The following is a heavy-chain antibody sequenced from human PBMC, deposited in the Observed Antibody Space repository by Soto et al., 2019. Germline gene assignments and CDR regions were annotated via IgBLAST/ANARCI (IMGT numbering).Heavy chain of an antibody. V-gene: IGHV1-3*05. CDR3: XXXXXXXXXXXX. Sequence: QVQLVQSGAEEKKPGASVKVSCKASGYTFTSYAMHWVRQAPGQRLEWMGWINAGNGNTKYSQKFQGRVTITRDTXXXXXXXXXXXXXXXXXXXXXXXXXXXXXXXXXXWGQGTLVTVSS. J-gene: IGHJ4*02. CDR1: GYTFTSYA. CDR2: INAGNGNT.